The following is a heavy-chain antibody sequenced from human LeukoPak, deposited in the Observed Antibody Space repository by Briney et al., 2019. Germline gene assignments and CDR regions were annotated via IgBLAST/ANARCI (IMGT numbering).Heavy chain of an antibody. CDR3: ARDRREYSSSSRDDGYYYYYYMDV. J-gene: IGHJ6*03. Sequence: GGSLRLSCAASAFTFSTYSMHWVRQAPGKGLEWVAAISYDGPNKNYADSVKGRFTISRDNAKNSLYLQMNSLRAEDTAVYYCARDRREYSSSSRDDGYYYYYYMDVWGKGTTVTVSS. CDR2: ISYDGPNK. V-gene: IGHV3-30*04. D-gene: IGHD6-6*01. CDR1: AFTFSTYS.